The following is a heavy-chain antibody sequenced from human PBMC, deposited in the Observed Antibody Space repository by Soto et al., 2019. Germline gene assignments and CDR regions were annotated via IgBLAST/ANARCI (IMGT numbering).Heavy chain of an antibody. CDR2: IYYSGST. V-gene: IGHV4-30-4*01. J-gene: IGHJ6*02. CDR3: ARGGSIVVVPAAMNYYYYGMDV. CDR1: GGSISSGDYY. D-gene: IGHD2-2*01. Sequence: QVQLQESGPGLVKPSQTLPLTCTVSGGSISSGDYYWSWIRQPPGKGQEWIGYIYYSGSTYYNPSLKSRVTISVDTSKNQFSLKLSSVTAADTAVYYCARGGSIVVVPAAMNYYYYGMDVWGQGTTVTVSS.